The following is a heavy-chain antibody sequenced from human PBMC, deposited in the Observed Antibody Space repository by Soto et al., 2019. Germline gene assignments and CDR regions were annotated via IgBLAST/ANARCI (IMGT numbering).Heavy chain of an antibody. Sequence: QVQLVQSGAEVKKPGASVKVSCKASGYTFTSYDINWVRQATGQGLEWMGWMNPNSGSTVYAQKFQGRITMTRNTSISTAYMELSSLRSEDTVVYYCAREKSSWYDYWGQGTLVTVSS. J-gene: IGHJ4*02. CDR2: MNPNSGST. V-gene: IGHV1-8*01. CDR1: GYTFTSYD. CDR3: AREKSSWYDY. D-gene: IGHD6-13*01.